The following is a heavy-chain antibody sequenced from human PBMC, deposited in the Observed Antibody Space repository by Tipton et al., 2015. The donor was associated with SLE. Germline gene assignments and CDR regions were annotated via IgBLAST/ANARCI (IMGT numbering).Heavy chain of an antibody. CDR2: ISGSGNFT. CDR3: ARDGPSGSYGY. J-gene: IGHJ4*02. CDR1: GFTFRTHA. V-gene: IGHV3-23*03. Sequence: SLRLSCAASGFTFRTHAMSWVRQAPGRGLQWVSAISGSGNFTYYEASVKGRFTISRDNSKNTLYLQMSSLRAEDTAVYYCARDGPSGSYGYWGQGTLVTVSS. D-gene: IGHD1-26*01.